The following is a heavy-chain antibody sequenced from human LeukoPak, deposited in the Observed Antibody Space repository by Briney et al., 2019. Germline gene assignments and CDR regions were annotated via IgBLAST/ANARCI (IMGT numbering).Heavy chain of an antibody. CDR3: ARDRGGPSFDY. V-gene: IGHV3-74*01. J-gene: IGHJ4*02. CDR2: INTDGSTT. CDR1: GFTFSSYW. D-gene: IGHD3-16*01. Sequence: GESLRLSCAASGFTFSSYWMHWVRQAPGKGLVWVSRINTDGSTTNYADPVKGRFTISRDNAKNTLYLQMNGLRAEDTAVYYCARDRGGPSFDYWGQGTLVTVSS.